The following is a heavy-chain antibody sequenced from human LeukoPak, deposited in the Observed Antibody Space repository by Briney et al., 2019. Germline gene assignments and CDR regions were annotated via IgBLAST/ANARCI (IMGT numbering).Heavy chain of an antibody. CDR2: INPNSGAT. CDR1: GYTFTGYH. J-gene: IGHJ3*02. V-gene: IGHV1-2*02. CDR3: ARVLTIFGVIIRDDAFDI. D-gene: IGHD3-3*01. Sequence: ASVKVSCKASGYTFTGYHLHWVRQAPGQGLEWMGWINPNSGATNFAQKFQGRVTMTRDTSISTAYMELSRLRVDDTALYYCARVLTIFGVIIRDDAFDIWGQGTMVTVSS.